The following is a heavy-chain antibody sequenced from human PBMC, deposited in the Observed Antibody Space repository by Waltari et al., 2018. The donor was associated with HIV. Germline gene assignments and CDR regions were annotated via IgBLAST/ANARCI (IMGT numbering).Heavy chain of an antibody. CDR1: GYNFSSHD. V-gene: IGHV1-8*01. CDR3: ARGIEVAGTEFQH. J-gene: IGHJ1*01. Sequence: QVQLVQSGAEVKKPGASVKVSCKASGYNFSSHDINWVRQATGQGLEWMGWMNPNSGNTGYAQKFQGRVSMTRNTSISTAYMEMSSLRSEDTAVYYCARGIEVAGTEFQHWGQGTLVTVSS. D-gene: IGHD6-19*01. CDR2: MNPNSGNT.